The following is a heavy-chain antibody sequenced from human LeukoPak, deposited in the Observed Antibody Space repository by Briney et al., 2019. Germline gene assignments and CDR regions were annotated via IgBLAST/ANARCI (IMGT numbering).Heavy chain of an antibody. CDR1: GFTFSSYS. D-gene: IGHD3-10*01. CDR3: ARESPAGYYGMDV. Sequence: GGSLRLSCAASGFTFSSYSMNWVRQAPGKGLGWVSSISSSSSYIYYADSVKGRFTISRDNAKNSLYLQMNSLRAEDTAVYYCARESPAGYYGMDVWGQGTTVTVSS. CDR2: ISSSSSYI. J-gene: IGHJ6*02. V-gene: IGHV3-21*01.